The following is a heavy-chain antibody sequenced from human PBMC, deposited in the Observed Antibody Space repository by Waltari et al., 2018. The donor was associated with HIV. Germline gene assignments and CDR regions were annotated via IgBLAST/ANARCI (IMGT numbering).Heavy chain of an antibody. CDR3: AKDSMGAIDVEDYFDF. CDR2: IRSIGDTT. J-gene: IGHJ4*02. V-gene: IGHV3-23*01. D-gene: IGHD1-26*01. Sequence: EVQLLESGGGLVQPGGSLRLSCATSGFIFSNYAMSWVRLAPGKGLEWVSTIRSIGDTTYYADSVKGRFTPTRANSKETMYLQMNSLRAEATAVYYCAKDSMGAIDVEDYFDFWGQGTLVTVSS. CDR1: GFIFSNYA.